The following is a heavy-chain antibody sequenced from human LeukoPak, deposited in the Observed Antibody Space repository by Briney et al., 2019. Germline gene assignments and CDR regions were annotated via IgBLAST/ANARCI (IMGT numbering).Heavy chain of an antibody. Sequence: PSETLSLTCTVSDDSITMYYWTWIRQPPGKGLEWIGYVDHTGSTKFNPSLNGRVNISRDTSKNFFSLRLRSVTAADTAVYFCARGRVSSSTWYSTYYYFFYMDFWGKGTTVTVS. CDR1: DDSITMYY. CDR3: ARGRVSSSTWYSTYYYFFYMDF. D-gene: IGHD4-11*01. V-gene: IGHV4-59*01. CDR2: VDHTGST. J-gene: IGHJ6*03.